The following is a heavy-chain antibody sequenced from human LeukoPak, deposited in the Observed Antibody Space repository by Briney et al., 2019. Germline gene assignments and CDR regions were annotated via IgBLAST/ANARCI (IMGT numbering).Heavy chain of an antibody. CDR3: ATDSAGYSSAPYGMDV. Sequence: PGGSLRLSCAASGFTVSSNYMSWVRQAPGKGLEWVSVIYSGGSTYYADSVKGRFTISRDNSKNTLYLQMNSLRAEDTAVYYCATDSAGYSSAPYGMDVWGKGTTVTVSS. CDR2: IYSGGST. CDR1: GFTVSSNY. J-gene: IGHJ6*04. D-gene: IGHD6-19*01. V-gene: IGHV3-66*01.